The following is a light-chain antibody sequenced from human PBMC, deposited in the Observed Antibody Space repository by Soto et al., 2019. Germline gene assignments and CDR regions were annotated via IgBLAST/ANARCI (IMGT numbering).Light chain of an antibody. CDR1: SSHDGNDNY. CDR3: SSYTSSNTYV. CDR2: DVS. V-gene: IGLV2-14*01. Sequence: QSVPTQPASVSGSPGQSIAISCTRTSSHDGNDNYDSWYQQHPGKAPKHVIHDVSNRPSGVSDRFYGYKSGNTASLTISGLQAEDGADYYCSSYTSSNTYVCGTGTKVTVL. J-gene: IGLJ1*01.